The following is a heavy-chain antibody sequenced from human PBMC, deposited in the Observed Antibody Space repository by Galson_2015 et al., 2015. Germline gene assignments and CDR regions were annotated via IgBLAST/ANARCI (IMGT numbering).Heavy chain of an antibody. Sequence: SLRLSCAASGFTFSSYAVSWVRQAPGKGLEWVSAISGSGGGTYYADSVKGRFTISRDNSKNTLYLQMNSLRAEDTAVYYCAKGGSGAAYGSWYCFDSWGQGTTVTVSS. CDR3: AKGGSGAAYGSWYCFDS. D-gene: IGHD2-21*01. CDR2: ISGSGGGT. V-gene: IGHV3-23*01. J-gene: IGHJ4*02. CDR1: GFTFSSYA.